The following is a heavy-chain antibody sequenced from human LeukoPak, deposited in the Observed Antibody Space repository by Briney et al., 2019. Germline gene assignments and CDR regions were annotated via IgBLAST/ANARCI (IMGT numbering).Heavy chain of an antibody. CDR2: ISSSSSYI. J-gene: IGHJ3*02. V-gene: IGHV3-21*01. CDR1: GFTFSSYS. D-gene: IGHD2-21*02. Sequence: PGGSLRLSCAASGFTFSSYSMNWVRQAPGKGLEWVSSISSSSSYIYYADSVKGPFTISRDNAKNSLYLQMNSLRAEDTAVYYCARELAVTGAFDIWGQGTMVTVSS. CDR3: ARELAVTGAFDI.